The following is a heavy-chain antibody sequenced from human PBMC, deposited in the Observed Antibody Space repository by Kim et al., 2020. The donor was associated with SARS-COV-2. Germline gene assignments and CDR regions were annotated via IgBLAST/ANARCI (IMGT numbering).Heavy chain of an antibody. CDR3: ARDGCGVCSCY. V-gene: IGHV1-69*06. CDR2: TIPIFGTA. CDR1: GGTFSSYG. D-gene: IGHD2-21*02. J-gene: IGHJ4*01. Sequence: SVKVSCKASGGTFSSYGTSWVRQAPGQGLEWMGGTIPIFGTAYYAQKFQGRVTITPDKSTRTPYMELSSLRSYGTAAYYFARDGCGVCSCYCCQGTL.